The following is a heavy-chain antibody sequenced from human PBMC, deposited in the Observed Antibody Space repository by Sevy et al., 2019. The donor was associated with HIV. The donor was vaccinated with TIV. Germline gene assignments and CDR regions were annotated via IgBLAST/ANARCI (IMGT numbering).Heavy chain of an antibody. J-gene: IGHJ6*02. CDR2: TFYRSNWYN. CDR1: GDSVSSNNAA. D-gene: IGHD1-20*01. V-gene: IGHV6-1*01. CDR3: LRDGLTYGGMDV. Sequence: SQTLSLTCAISGDSVSSNNAAWNWIRQSPSRGLEWLGRTFYRSNWYNDYAVSMKGRITINPDTSKNQLSLQLTSVTPEDTAVYYCLRDGLTYGGMDVWGQGTTVTVSS.